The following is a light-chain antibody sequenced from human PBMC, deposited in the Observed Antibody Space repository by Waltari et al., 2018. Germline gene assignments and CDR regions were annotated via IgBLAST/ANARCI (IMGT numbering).Light chain of an antibody. CDR3: QQLDTYPRT. Sequence: CRGSQGISNFLAWYQQKPGKAPEVLIFAASTLRTGVPSRFSGRGSGTDFTLTISSLQPEDFATYFCQQLDTYPRTFGQGTKVEIK. CDR1: QGISNF. CDR2: AAS. J-gene: IGKJ1*01. V-gene: IGKV1-9*01.